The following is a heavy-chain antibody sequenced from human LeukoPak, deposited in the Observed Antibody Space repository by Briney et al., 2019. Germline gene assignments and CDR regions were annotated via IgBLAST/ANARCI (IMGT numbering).Heavy chain of an antibody. Sequence: GGSLRLSCAASGFTLSTYSMSWVRLAPGKGLEWVSGISGSGANTYYADSVKGRFTISRDNSKNTLYLQMNGLRAEDTAVFYCAKYPASGGYFDYWGQGTPVTVSS. J-gene: IGHJ4*02. D-gene: IGHD6-13*01. CDR3: AKYPASGGYFDY. CDR1: GFTLSTYS. V-gene: IGHV3-23*01. CDR2: ISGSGANT.